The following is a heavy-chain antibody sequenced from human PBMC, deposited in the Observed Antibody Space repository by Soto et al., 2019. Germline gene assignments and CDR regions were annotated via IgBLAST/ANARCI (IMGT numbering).Heavy chain of an antibody. D-gene: IGHD3-10*01. V-gene: IGHV1-46*01. CDR1: GYTLTSYY. CDR3: ATEMVRGVMGSETLDY. CDR2: INPSGGST. J-gene: IGHJ4*02. Sequence: ASVKVSCKASGYTLTSYYMHWVRQASGQGLEWMGIINPSGGSTSYAQKFQGRVTMTRDTSTSTVYMELSSLRSEDTAVYYCATEMVRGVMGSETLDYWGQGTLVTVSS.